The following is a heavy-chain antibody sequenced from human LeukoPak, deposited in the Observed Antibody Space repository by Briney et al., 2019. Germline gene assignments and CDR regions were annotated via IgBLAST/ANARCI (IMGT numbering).Heavy chain of an antibody. CDR3: ARDRIVVTDGAGGYFDL. CDR1: GGSTTSYY. Sequence: PPQTLSLTCTLSGGSTTSYYCSWIRQPPRKGLGWSGYIYYIGRTNYNPSPKSRVTISVDTSKNQFSLKLSSVTAADTAVYYCARDRIVVTDGAGGYFDLWGRGTLVTVSS. D-gene: IGHD5-12*01. CDR2: IYYIGRT. J-gene: IGHJ2*01. V-gene: IGHV4-59*01.